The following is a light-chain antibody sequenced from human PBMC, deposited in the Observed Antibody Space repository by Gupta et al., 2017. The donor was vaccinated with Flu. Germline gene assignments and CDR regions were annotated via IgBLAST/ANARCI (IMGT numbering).Light chain of an antibody. Sequence: FMLTQPHSVSEAPEKKVHISCTRSSGAFGSNYVQWYQQRPGSAPPTVIYEDNQRPSGVPDRFSGSIDRSSNSASLTISGLKTEDEADYYCQSYDTNNHWVFGGGTKLTVL. J-gene: IGLJ3*02. V-gene: IGLV6-57*03. CDR3: QSYDTNNHWV. CDR2: EDN. CDR1: SGAFGSNY.